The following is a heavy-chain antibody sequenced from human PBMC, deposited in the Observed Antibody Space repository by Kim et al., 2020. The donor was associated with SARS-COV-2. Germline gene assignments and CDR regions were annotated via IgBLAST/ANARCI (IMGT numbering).Heavy chain of an antibody. J-gene: IGHJ4*02. CDR1: GFTFSSYG. Sequence: GGSLRLSCAASGFTFSSYGMHWVRQAPGKGLEWVAVISYDGSNKYYADSVKGRFTISRDNSKNTLYLQMNSLRAEDTAVYYCARDPAAYSSSWTFHDYWGQGTLVTVSS. D-gene: IGHD6-13*01. CDR2: ISYDGSNK. V-gene: IGHV3-33*05. CDR3: ARDPAAYSSSWTFHDY.